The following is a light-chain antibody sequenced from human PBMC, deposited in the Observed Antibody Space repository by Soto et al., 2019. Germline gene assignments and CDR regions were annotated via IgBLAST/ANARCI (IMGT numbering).Light chain of an antibody. J-gene: IGKJ2*01. Sequence: DIQMTQSPSSLYASVGDRVTITCRASQRISSYLNWYQQKPGKAPKLLIYAASSLQSGVPSRFSGSGSGTDFNLTISSLQPEDFATYYCQQSYSTPYTASQGTKLEIK. CDR3: QQSYSTPYT. CDR2: AAS. V-gene: IGKV1-39*01. CDR1: QRISSY.